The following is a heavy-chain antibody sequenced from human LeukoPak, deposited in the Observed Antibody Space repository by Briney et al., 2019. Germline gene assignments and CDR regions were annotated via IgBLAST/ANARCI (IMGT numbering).Heavy chain of an antibody. CDR2: IYYSGST. V-gene: IGHV4-61*05. CDR1: GGSISSSSYY. Sequence: SETLSLTCTVSGGSISSSSYYWGWVRQPPGKGLEWIGYIYYSGSTNYNPSLKSRVTISVDTSKNQFSLELSSVTAADTAVYYCARWNVEVAAPLDAFDIWGQGTMVTVSS. J-gene: IGHJ3*02. D-gene: IGHD6-19*01. CDR3: ARWNVEVAAPLDAFDI.